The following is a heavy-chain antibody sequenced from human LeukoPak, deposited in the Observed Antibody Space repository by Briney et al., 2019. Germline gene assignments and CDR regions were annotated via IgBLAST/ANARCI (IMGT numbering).Heavy chain of an antibody. J-gene: IGHJ5*02. Sequence: GSSVKVSCKASGGTFSSYAISWVRQAPGQGLEWMGGIIPIFGTANYAQKFQGRVTITADESTSTAYMELSSLRSEDTAVYYCARAPPPYCSSTSCYTRGWFDPWGQGTLVTVSS. D-gene: IGHD2-2*02. CDR3: ARAPPPYCSSTSCYTRGWFDP. V-gene: IGHV1-69*01. CDR1: GGTFSSYA. CDR2: IIPIFGTA.